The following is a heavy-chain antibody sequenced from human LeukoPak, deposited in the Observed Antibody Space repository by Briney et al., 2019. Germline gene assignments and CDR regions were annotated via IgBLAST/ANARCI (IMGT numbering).Heavy chain of an antibody. J-gene: IGHJ6*03. CDR3: AKASGYGKAGIYNYYSMDS. CDR2: IRYDGSNK. Sequence: PGGSLRLSCAASGFTFSSYGMHWVRQAPGKGLEWVAFIRYDGSNKYYADSVKGRFTISRDNSKNTLYLQMNSLRAEDTAVYYCAKASGYGKAGIYNYYSMDSWAKGPT. D-gene: IGHD5-18*01. V-gene: IGHV3-30*02. CDR1: GFTFSSYG.